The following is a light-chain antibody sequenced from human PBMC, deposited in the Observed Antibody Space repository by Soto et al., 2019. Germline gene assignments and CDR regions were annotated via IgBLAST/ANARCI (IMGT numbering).Light chain of an antibody. Sequence: QSVLTQPPSVCGAPGQRVTISCTGSSSNIGAGYDVHWYQQLPGTVPKVLIYGNSNRPSGVPDRFSGSKSGTSASLAITGLQAEDEADYYCQSYDSSLSAVVFGGGTKLTAL. J-gene: IGLJ2*01. V-gene: IGLV1-40*01. CDR3: QSYDSSLSAVV. CDR1: SSNIGAGYD. CDR2: GNS.